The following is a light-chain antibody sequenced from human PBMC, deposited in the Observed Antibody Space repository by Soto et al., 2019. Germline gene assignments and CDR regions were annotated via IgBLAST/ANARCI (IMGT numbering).Light chain of an antibody. Sequence: DIQLTQSPSFLSASVGDRVTITCRASQGIASFLAWYQQKPGEAPKLLIYAASTLQTGVPSRFSGSRSGPVSTLTISSLQPDDFATYYCQQLNSYPYTFAQGTKLEIK. CDR1: QGIASF. CDR2: AAS. V-gene: IGKV1-9*01. CDR3: QQLNSYPYT. J-gene: IGKJ2*01.